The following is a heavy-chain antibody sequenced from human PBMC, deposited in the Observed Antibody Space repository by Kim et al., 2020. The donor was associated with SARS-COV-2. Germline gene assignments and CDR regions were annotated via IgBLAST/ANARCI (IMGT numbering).Heavy chain of an antibody. CDR3: ARDREYSSSWYLVFYYYGMDV. V-gene: IGHV3-21*01. Sequence: GGSLRLSCAASGFTFSSYSMNWVRQAPGKGLEWVSSISSSSSYIYYADSVKGRFTISRDNAENSLYLQMNSLRAEDTAVYYCARDREYSSSWYLVFYYYGMDVWGQGTTVTVSS. CDR2: ISSSSSYI. J-gene: IGHJ6*02. CDR1: GFTFSSYS. D-gene: IGHD6-13*01.